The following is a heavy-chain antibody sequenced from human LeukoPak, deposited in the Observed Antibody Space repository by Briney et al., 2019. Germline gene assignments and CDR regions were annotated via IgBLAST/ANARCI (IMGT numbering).Heavy chain of an antibody. V-gene: IGHV4-61*01. CDR3: AGTCGWANY. Sequence: SETLSLTCSVSGGSVSSGISYWSWIRQPPGEGLEWIAYISDSGGSDYNPSLRGRVTISLDTSKNQFSLRLTSVTAADTAVYYCAGTCGWANYWGQGTLVTVSS. CDR2: ISDSGGS. CDR1: GGSVSSGISY. D-gene: IGHD6-19*01. J-gene: IGHJ4*02.